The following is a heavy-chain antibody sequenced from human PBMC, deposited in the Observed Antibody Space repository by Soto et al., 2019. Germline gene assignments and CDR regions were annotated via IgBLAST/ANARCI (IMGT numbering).Heavy chain of an antibody. CDR3: ARHTYYYDSSGYLPDY. Sequence: SETLSLTCTVSGGSISSSSYYWGWIRQPPGKGLEWIGSIYYSGSTYYNPSLKSRVTISVDTSKNQFSLKLSSVTAADTAVYYCARHTYYYDSSGYLPDYWGQGTLVTVSS. D-gene: IGHD3-22*01. CDR2: IYYSGST. J-gene: IGHJ4*02. CDR1: GGSISSSSYY. V-gene: IGHV4-39*01.